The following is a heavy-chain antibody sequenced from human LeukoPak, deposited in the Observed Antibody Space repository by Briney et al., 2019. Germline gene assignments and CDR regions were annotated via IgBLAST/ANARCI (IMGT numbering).Heavy chain of an antibody. Sequence: GGSLRLSCAASGFTFSSYWMNWVRQAPVKGLVWVSRIASDGSSTTYADSVKGRFSISRDNAKNTLYLQMNSLRVEDTAVYYCARGRPHGNDYWGQGTLVTVSS. D-gene: IGHD4-23*01. CDR1: GFTFSSYW. V-gene: IGHV3-74*01. CDR3: ARGRPHGNDY. CDR2: IASDGSST. J-gene: IGHJ4*02.